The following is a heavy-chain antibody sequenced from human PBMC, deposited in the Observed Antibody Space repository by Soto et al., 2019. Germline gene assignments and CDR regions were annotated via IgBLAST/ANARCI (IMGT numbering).Heavy chain of an antibody. Sequence: SETLSLTCTVSGGSISSDKYYWSWIRQSPGKGLEWIGNIHYGGTTYYTPSLKTRLSISVDTSTNQFSLKLTSVTAADTAVYYCASDRSGSYETFDYWGQGTLVTVSS. J-gene: IGHJ4*02. D-gene: IGHD3-22*01. CDR1: GGSISSDKYY. CDR3: ASDRSGSYETFDY. CDR2: IHYGGTT. V-gene: IGHV4-30-4*02.